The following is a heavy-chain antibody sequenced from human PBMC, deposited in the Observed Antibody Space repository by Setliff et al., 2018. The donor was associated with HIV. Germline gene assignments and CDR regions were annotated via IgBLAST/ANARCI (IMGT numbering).Heavy chain of an antibody. Sequence: SETLSLTCTVSGASISTYYWGWIRQPPGKGLEWIGYIFYSGSSNYNPSLKSRVTMSVDTSKSQFSLNLTSVTAADTAVYYCARDRGSYNFWSGLARGDNWFDPWGQGTLVTVSS. CDR2: IFYSGSS. V-gene: IGHV4-59*01. D-gene: IGHD3-3*01. CDR3: ARDRGSYNFWSGLARGDNWFDP. J-gene: IGHJ5*02. CDR1: GASISTYY.